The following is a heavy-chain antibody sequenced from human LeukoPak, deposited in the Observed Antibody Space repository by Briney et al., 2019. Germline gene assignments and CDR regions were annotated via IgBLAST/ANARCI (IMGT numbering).Heavy chain of an antibody. CDR3: SIGGGYFHH. CDR2: ISGSSSTI. J-gene: IGHJ1*01. CDR1: GFTFSSYS. V-gene: IGHV3-48*02. D-gene: IGHD3-16*01. Sequence: PRGSLRLSCAASGFTFSSYSMNWVRQSPGKGLEWVSYISGSSSTIYYADSVKCRFTISRDNAKNSLYLQMNSLRDEDTAVYYCSIGGGYFHHWGQGTLVIVSS.